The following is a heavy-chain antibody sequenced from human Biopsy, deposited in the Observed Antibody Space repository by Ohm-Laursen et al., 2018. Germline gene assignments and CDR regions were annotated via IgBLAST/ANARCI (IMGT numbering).Heavy chain of an antibody. CDR1: GYTFTSYY. CDR3: AADINVWNVNY. CDR2: INPSGGST. V-gene: IGHV1-46*01. Sequence: GASVKVSCKASGYTFTSYYMHWVRQAPGQGLEWMGIINPSGGSTAYAQNFQARVSLTEDTSTDTAYMELRSLRSEDTAVYYCAADINVWNVNYWGQGTQVTVSS. J-gene: IGHJ4*02. D-gene: IGHD1-1*01.